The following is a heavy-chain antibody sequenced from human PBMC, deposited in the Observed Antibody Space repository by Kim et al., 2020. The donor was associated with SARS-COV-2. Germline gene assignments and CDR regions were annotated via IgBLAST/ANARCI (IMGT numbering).Heavy chain of an antibody. D-gene: IGHD3-16*01. Sequence: LKSRVTRSVDTSKNQFSLKLSSVTAADTAVYYCARGRSTFGGVRSGKFDYWGQGTLVTVSS. V-gene: IGHV4-34*01. J-gene: IGHJ4*02. CDR3: ARGRSTFGGVRSGKFDY.